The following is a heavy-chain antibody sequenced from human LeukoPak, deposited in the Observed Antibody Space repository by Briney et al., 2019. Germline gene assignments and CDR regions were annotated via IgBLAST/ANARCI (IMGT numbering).Heavy chain of an antibody. D-gene: IGHD2-21*02. CDR1: GGSVSNYAYY. V-gene: IGHV4-61*08. J-gene: IGHJ6*02. CDR3: ARGRVVVTAYYGMDV. CDR2: IYYSGST. Sequence: PSETLSLTCTVSGGSVSNYAYYWSWIRQPPGKGLEWNGHIYYSGSTNYNPSLKSRVTISIDTSKNQFSLKLTSVTAADTAVYYCARGRVVVTAYYGMDVWGQGTTVTVSS.